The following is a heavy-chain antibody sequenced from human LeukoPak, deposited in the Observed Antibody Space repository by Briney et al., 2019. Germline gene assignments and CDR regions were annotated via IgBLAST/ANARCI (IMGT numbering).Heavy chain of an antibody. V-gene: IGHV4-34*01. Sequence: PSETLSLTCAVYGGSFSGYYWSWIRQPPGKGLEWIGEINHSGSTNYNPSLKSRVTISVDTSKNQSSLKLSSVTAADTAVYYCARRYSYGLFLKHWGQGTLVTVSS. CDR2: INHSGST. J-gene: IGHJ4*02. CDR1: GGSFSGYY. D-gene: IGHD5-18*01. CDR3: ARRYSYGLFLKH.